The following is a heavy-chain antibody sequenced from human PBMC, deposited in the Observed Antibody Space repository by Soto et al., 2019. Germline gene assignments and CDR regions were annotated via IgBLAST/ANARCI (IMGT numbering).Heavy chain of an antibody. CDR3: AKADSRGYCSGGSCYNLGAFDI. Sequence: EVQLVESGGGLVQPGGSLRLSCAVSGFTFGSYWMNWVRLIPGKGLEWVSAISGSGGSTYYADSVKGRFTISRDNSKNTLYLQMNSLRAEDTAVYYCAKADSRGYCSGGSCYNLGAFDIWGQGTMVTVSS. CDR2: ISGSGGST. V-gene: IGHV3-23*04. CDR1: GFTFGSYW. J-gene: IGHJ3*02. D-gene: IGHD2-15*01.